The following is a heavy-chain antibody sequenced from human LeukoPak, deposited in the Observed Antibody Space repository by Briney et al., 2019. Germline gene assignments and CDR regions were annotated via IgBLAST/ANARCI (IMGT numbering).Heavy chain of an antibody. CDR1: GFTFSSYA. V-gene: IGHV3-74*01. CDR3: ARSTSHYYYYYMDV. Sequence: PGGSLRLSCAASGFTFSSYAMSWVRQPPGKGLVWVSRINSDGSSTTYADSVMGRFTISRDNATNTLFLQMNSLRADDTAVYYCARSTSHYYYYYMDVWGKGTTVTISS. J-gene: IGHJ6*03. CDR2: INSDGSST.